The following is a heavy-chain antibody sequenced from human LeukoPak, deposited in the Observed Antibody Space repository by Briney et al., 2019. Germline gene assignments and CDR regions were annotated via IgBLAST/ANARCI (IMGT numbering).Heavy chain of an antibody. J-gene: IGHJ4*02. CDR1: GFTFSSYA. V-gene: IGHV3-23*01. CDR3: AKCRAPYYYDSSGPVDY. Sequence: GGSLRLSCAASGFTFSSYAMSWVRQAPGKGLEWVSAISGSGGSTYYADSVKGRFTISRDNSKNTLYLQMNSLRAEDTAVYYCAKCRAPYYYDSSGPVDYWGRGTLVTVSS. D-gene: IGHD3-22*01. CDR2: ISGSGGST.